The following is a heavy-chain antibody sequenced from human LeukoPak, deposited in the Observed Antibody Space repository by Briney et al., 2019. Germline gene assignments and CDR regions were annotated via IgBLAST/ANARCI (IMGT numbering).Heavy chain of an antibody. V-gene: IGHV3-7*03. CDR1: GFTFSSYS. Sequence: GGSLRLSCAASGFTFSSYSMNWVRQAPGKGLEWVANIKKDGSETYYVDSVKGRFTISRDNAKNSLYLQMNSLRAEDTAIYYCARGRYSSTTYYFDSWGQGTLVTVSS. CDR3: ARGRYSSTTYYFDS. CDR2: IKKDGSET. D-gene: IGHD6-13*01. J-gene: IGHJ4*02.